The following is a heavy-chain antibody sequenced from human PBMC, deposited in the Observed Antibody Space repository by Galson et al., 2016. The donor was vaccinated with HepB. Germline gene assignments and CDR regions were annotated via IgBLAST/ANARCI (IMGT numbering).Heavy chain of an antibody. Sequence: SLRLSCAPSGFTFITYSMNWVRQAPGRGLEWVSSISSSSSFIYYADSVKGRFTISRDNAKNSLYLQMNSLRAEDTAVYYWAREGDPGRQLVRRSSLDYWGQGTLVTVSS. CDR3: AREGDPGRQLVRRSSLDY. V-gene: IGHV3-21*01. CDR2: ISSSSSFI. J-gene: IGHJ4*02. D-gene: IGHD6-6*01. CDR1: GFTFITYS.